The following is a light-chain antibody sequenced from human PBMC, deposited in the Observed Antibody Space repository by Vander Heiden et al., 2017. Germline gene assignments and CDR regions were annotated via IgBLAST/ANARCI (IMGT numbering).Light chain of an antibody. CDR2: DND. CDR3: GTWDSGLSVGV. Sequence: QSVLTQPPSVSAAPGQKVTLSCSGSSSNIGKSFVSWYQQFRGTAPKLLIYDNDKRPSGTPARVSGSKSGTSATLDITGLQTGDEADYYCGTWDSGLSVGVFGTGTKLTVL. CDR1: SSNIGKSF. V-gene: IGLV1-51*01. J-gene: IGLJ3*02.